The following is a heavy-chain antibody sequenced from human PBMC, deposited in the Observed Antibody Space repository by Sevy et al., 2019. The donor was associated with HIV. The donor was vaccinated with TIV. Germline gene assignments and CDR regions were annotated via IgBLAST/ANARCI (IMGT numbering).Heavy chain of an antibody. Sequence: GGSLRLSCAVSEFTFNNAWMNWVRQAPGTGLQWVGLIKSKIDGETTDYAAPVKGRFTISRDDSKNTLFLQMNSLKIEDTAVYYCATAPGYYDSAPFDYWGPGTLVTVSS. D-gene: IGHD3-22*01. J-gene: IGHJ4*02. CDR1: EFTFNNAW. CDR3: ATAPGYYDSAPFDY. CDR2: IKSKIDGETT. V-gene: IGHV3-15*01.